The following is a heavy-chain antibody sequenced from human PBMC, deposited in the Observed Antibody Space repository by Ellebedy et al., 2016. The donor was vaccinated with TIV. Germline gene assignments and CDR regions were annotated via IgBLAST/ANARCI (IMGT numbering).Heavy chain of an antibody. CDR1: GYTFTGYY. CDR2: INPNSGGT. J-gene: IGHJ4*02. CDR3: ARTRIAAAGTPVDY. V-gene: IGHV1-2*02. Sequence: ASVKVSCKASGYTFTGYYMHWVRQAPGQGLEWMGWINPNSGGTNYAQKFQGRVTMTRDTSISTAYMELSRLRSDDTAVYYCARTRIAAAGTPVDYWGQGTLVTVSS. D-gene: IGHD6-13*01.